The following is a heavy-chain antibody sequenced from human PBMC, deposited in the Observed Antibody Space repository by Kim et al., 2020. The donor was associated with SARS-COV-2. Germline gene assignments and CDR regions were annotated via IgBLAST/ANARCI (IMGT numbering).Heavy chain of an antibody. V-gene: IGHV4-59*08. CDR1: GGSIDNYY. D-gene: IGHD3-10*01. CDR2: IFYSGDT. J-gene: IGHJ5*02. CDR3: ARHGRFAELRVLYDP. Sequence: SETLSLTCTVSGGSIDNYYWSWIRQPPGKGLEWIGYIFYSGDTYYNPSLKSRVTISIDASGTQFSLRLRSVTAADTAKYYCARHGRFAELRVLYDPWGQG.